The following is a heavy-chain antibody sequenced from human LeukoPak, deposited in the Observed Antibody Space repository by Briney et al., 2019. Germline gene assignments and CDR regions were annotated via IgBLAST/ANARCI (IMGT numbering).Heavy chain of an antibody. V-gene: IGHV3-13*01. CDR3: ARQWNDGGVSY. J-gene: IGHJ4*02. Sequence: GGSLRLSCAASGFTFSSYDMHWVRQATGKGLEWVSAIGTAGDTYYPGSVKGRFTISRENAKNSLYLQMNSLRAGDTAVYYCARQWNDGGVSYWGQGTLVTVSS. CDR1: GFTFSSYD. CDR2: IGTAGDT. D-gene: IGHD1-1*01.